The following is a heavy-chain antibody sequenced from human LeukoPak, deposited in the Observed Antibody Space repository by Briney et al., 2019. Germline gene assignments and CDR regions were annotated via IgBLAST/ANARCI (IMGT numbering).Heavy chain of an antibody. D-gene: IGHD4-23*01. V-gene: IGHV1-69*13. J-gene: IGHJ3*02. CDR3: ARDLGTMTTVVTPGNAFDI. CDR1: GGTFSSYA. CDR2: IIPIFGTA. Sequence: GASVKVSCKASGGTFSSYAISWVRQAPGQGLEWMGGIIPIFGTANYAQKFQGRVAITADESTSTAYMELSSLRSEDTAVYYCARDLGTMTTVVTPGNAFDIWGQGTMVTVSS.